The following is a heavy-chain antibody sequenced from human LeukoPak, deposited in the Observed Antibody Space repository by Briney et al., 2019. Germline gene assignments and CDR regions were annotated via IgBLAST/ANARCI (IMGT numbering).Heavy chain of an antibody. Sequence: PGGSLRLSCAASGFPFDDYAMHWVRQAPGKGLEWVSGISWNSGSIGYADSVKGRFTISRDNAKNSLYLQMNGLRAEDTALYYCAKDSYYDSSGYTDYWGQGTLVTVSS. J-gene: IGHJ4*02. D-gene: IGHD3-22*01. CDR2: ISWNSGSI. V-gene: IGHV3-9*01. CDR3: AKDSYYDSSGYTDY. CDR1: GFPFDDYA.